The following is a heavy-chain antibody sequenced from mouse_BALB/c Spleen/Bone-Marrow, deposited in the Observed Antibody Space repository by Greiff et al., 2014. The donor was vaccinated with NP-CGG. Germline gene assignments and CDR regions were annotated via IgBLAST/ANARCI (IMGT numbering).Heavy chain of an antibody. D-gene: IGHD2-1*01. J-gene: IGHJ4*01. CDR1: GYTFTSYV. CDR2: INPNNDGS. CDR3: ARGKTYAMDY. Sequence: VQLQQPGPELVEPGASVKMSCKASGYTFTSYVMHWVKQKPGQGLEWIGYINPNNDGSKYNEKFKGKATLTSDKSSSTAYMELSSLTSEDSAVYYCARGKTYAMDYWGQGTSVTVSS. V-gene: IGHV1-14*01.